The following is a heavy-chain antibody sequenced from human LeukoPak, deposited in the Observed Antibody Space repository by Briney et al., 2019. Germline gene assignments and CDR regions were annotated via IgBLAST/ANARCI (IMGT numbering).Heavy chain of an antibody. CDR1: GLTFSSYW. CDR3: ASDKIVGATKFDY. Sequence: SGGSLRLSCVASGLTFSSYWMSWVRQAPGKGLEWVANIKQDGSEKYYVDSVKGRFTISRDNVKNSLYLQMNSLRAEDTAVYYCASDKIVGATKFDYWGQGTLVTVSS. V-gene: IGHV3-7*01. CDR2: IKQDGSEK. J-gene: IGHJ4*02. D-gene: IGHD1-26*01.